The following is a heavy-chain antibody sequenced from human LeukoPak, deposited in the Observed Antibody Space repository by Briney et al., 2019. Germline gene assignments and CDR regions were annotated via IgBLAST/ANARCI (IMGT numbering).Heavy chain of an antibody. D-gene: IGHD5-18*01. CDR3: ARSGYSAGFDY. J-gene: IGHJ4*02. V-gene: IGHV4-59*01. CDR1: GGSISSYC. CDR2: IYYSGST. Sequence: SETLSLTCTVSGGSISSYCWSWIRQPPGKGLEWIGYIYYSGSTNYNPSLKSRVTISVGTSKNQFSLKLSSVTAADTAVYYCARSGYSAGFDYWGQGTLVTVSS.